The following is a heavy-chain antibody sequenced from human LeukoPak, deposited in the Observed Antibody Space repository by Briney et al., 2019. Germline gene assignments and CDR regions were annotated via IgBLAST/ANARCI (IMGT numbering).Heavy chain of an antibody. D-gene: IGHD2-21*02. CDR1: GGSISSSSYY. V-gene: IGHV4-39*07. Sequence: PSETLSLTCTVSGGSISSSSYYWGWIRQPPGKGLEWIGSIYYSGSTNYNPSLKSRVTISVDTSKNQFSLKLSSVTAADTAVYYCARGGVVVTVFAFDIWGQGSMVTVSS. J-gene: IGHJ3*02. CDR3: ARGGVVVTVFAFDI. CDR2: IYYSGST.